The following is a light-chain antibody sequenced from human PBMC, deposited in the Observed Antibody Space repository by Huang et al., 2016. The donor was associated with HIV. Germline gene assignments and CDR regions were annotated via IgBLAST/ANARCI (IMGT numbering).Light chain of an antibody. CDR1: QSVLSRHTNKNY. J-gene: IGKJ2*01. CDR2: WSA. V-gene: IGKV4-1*01. Sequence: DIVMPQSPASLAVSLGERATINCKSSQSVLSRHTNKNYLAWYQQRPGQSPTLRIYWSATRRSGVPDRFIASGSGTHFTLTISSLQAEDVAFYYCQQDYISPPTFGQGTKLEI. CDR3: QQDYISPPT.